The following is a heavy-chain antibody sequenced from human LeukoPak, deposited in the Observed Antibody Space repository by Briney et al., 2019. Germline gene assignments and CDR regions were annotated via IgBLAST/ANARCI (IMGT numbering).Heavy chain of an antibody. Sequence: GGSLRLSCAASGFTFSSYAMHWVRQAPGKGLEYVSAISSNGGSTYYANSVKGRFTISRDNSKNTLYLQMGSLRAEDMAVYYCAREDGGGYAFDYWGQGTLVTVSS. CDR3: AREDGGGYAFDY. J-gene: IGHJ4*02. V-gene: IGHV3-64*01. D-gene: IGHD2-15*01. CDR2: ISSNGGST. CDR1: GFTFSSYA.